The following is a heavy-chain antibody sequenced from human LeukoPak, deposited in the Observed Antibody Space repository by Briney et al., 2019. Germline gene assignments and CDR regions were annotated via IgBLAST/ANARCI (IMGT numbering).Heavy chain of an antibody. CDR2: ISSNGGST. CDR3: ARVGRERRGGYYYYYMDV. V-gene: IGHV3-64*01. CDR1: GFTFSSYA. J-gene: IGHJ6*03. Sequence: GGSLRLSCAASGFTFSSYAMHWVRQAPGKGLEYVSAISSNGGSTYYAISVKGRFTISRDNSKNTLYLQMGSLRAEDMAVYYCARVGRERRGGYYYYYMDVWGKGTTVTISS. D-gene: IGHD1-1*01.